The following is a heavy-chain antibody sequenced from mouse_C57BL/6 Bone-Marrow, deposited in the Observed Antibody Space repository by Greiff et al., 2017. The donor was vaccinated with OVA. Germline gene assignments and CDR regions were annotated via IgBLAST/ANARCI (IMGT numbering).Heavy chain of an antibody. CDR3: ARHPIYYYGSSYVLDY. CDR1: GYTFTEYT. CDR2: FYPGSGSI. J-gene: IGHJ2*01. Sequence: VKLQESGAELVKPGASVKLSCKASGYTFTEYTIHWVKQRSGQGLEWIGWFYPGSGSIKYNEKFKDKATLTADKSSSTVYMELSRLTSEDSAVYFCARHPIYYYGSSYVLDYWGQGTTLTVSS. D-gene: IGHD1-1*01. V-gene: IGHV1-62-2*01.